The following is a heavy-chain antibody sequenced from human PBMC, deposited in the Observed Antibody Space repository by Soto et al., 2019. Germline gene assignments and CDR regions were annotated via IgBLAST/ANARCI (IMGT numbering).Heavy chain of an antibody. J-gene: IGHJ3*02. CDR2: ITTGGDT. CDR3: ARVAQDFGALDI. Sequence: EVQLVEPGGGLVQPGGSLRLSCAASGFTFSSYDMHWVRQVTGKGLEWVSYITTGGDTSYPDSVQGRFTISRENAQNSLYLQMNNLRAGDTAIYYCARVAQDFGALDIWGQGTTVTVSS. D-gene: IGHD3-16*01. CDR1: GFTFSSYD. V-gene: IGHV3-13*01.